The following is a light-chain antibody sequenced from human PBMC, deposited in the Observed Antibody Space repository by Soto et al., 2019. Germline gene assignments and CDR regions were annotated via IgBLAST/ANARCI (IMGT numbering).Light chain of an antibody. J-gene: IGKJ2*01. V-gene: IGKV3-20*01. CDR3: QQYGSSVYT. Sequence: EIVLTQSPGTLSLSPGDRATLSCRASQSVSSSYLAWYQQKTGQTPRLLVYAASTRATGIPDRFSGSGSETDFTLTISRLEPEDFAVYYCQQYGSSVYTFGQGTKLEIK. CDR1: QSVSSSY. CDR2: AAS.